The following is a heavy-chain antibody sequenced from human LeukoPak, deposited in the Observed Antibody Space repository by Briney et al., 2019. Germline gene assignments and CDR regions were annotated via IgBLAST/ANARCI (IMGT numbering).Heavy chain of an antibody. CDR1: TFTFSRYW. J-gene: IGHJ4*02. CDR2: INSDGTNT. CDR3: ARDRAAFGVVQVGY. V-gene: IGHV3-74*01. Sequence: PGGSLRLSCAASTFTFSRYWMHWVRQAPGKGLVWVSRINSDGTNTYYADSVKGRSTISRDNTKNTLYLQMNSLRTEDTAVYYCARDRAAFGVVQVGYWGQGTLVTVSS. D-gene: IGHD3-3*01.